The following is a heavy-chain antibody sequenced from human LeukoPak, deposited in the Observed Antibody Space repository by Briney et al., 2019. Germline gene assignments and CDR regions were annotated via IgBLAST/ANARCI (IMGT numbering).Heavy chain of an antibody. D-gene: IGHD1-1*01. Sequence: GGSLRLSCAASGFTFSSYSMNWVRQAPGKGLEWVSSISRSGSTKYYADSVKGRFTISRDNSKNTLYLQMSSLRAEDTAVYYCARVMGRLIWTWYFDLWGRGTLVTVSS. V-gene: IGHV3-48*01. J-gene: IGHJ2*01. CDR1: GFTFSSYS. CDR2: ISRSGSTK. CDR3: ARVMGRLIWTWYFDL.